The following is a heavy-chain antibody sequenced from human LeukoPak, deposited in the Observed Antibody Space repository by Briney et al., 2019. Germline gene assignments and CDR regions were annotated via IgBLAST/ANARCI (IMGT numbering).Heavy chain of an antibody. CDR3: ARGDRGGSTGYYRDAFDI. CDR2: ISAYNGNT. V-gene: IGHV1-18*01. CDR1: GYTFPSSG. Sequence: ASVKVSCKASGYTFPSSGISWVRQAPGQGLEWMGWISAYNGNTNYAQKLHGRVTMTTDTSTSTAYMELRSLRSDDTAVYYCARGDRGGSTGYYRDAFDIWGQGTMVTVSS. D-gene: IGHD6-19*01. J-gene: IGHJ3*02.